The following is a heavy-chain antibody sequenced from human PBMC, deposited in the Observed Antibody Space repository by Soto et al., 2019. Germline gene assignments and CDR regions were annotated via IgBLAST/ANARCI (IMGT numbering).Heavy chain of an antibody. J-gene: IGHJ6*02. CDR1: GFTFGSYF. Sequence: EVQLLESGGGLVQPGESLRLSCAASGFTFGSYFMNLVRQAPGKGPEWVSDINKDGGRTHYADSVRGRFTISRDNSRNTLYLQMNRLRAEDTALYYCAKDLHWYGMDVWGQGTTVTVSS. V-gene: IGHV3-23*01. D-gene: IGHD1-1*01. CDR3: AKDLHWYGMDV. CDR2: INKDGGRT.